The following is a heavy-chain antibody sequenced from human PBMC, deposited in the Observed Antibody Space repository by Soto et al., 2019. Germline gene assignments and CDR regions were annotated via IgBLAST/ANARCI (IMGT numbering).Heavy chain of an antibody. CDR3: AKSGPEYNWNSLDHLDY. Sequence: EVQLLESGGGLVQPGGSLRLSCAASGFTFSSYAMSWVRQAPGKGLEWVSAISGSGGSSYYADSVKGRFTISRDNSKNTLYLQMNSLRAEDTAVYYCAKSGPEYNWNSLDHLDYWGQGTLVTVSS. CDR2: ISGSGGSS. J-gene: IGHJ4*02. D-gene: IGHD1-7*01. V-gene: IGHV3-23*01. CDR1: GFTFSSYA.